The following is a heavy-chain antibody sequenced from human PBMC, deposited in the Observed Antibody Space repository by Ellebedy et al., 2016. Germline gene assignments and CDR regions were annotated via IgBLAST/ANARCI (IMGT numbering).Heavy chain of an antibody. Sequence: SGPTLVKPTQTLTLTCTFSGFSLSPNAVVVGWVRQPPGKALEWLAFIYGNDDKRYSPSLKSRLTITKDTSKNHVVLTMTNMDPVDTGTYYCVHRTTVTSVDYWGQGTLVTVSS. CDR2: IYGNDDK. J-gene: IGHJ4*02. V-gene: IGHV2-5*01. CDR3: VHRTTVTSVDY. D-gene: IGHD4-11*01. CDR1: GFSLSPNAVV.